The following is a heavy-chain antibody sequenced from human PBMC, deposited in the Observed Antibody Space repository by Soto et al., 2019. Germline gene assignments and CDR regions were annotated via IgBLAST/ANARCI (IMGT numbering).Heavy chain of an antibody. CDR3: ARDKDRAQIGGNYYYILDV. V-gene: IGHV1-69*12. CDR1: GGTFSNSA. Sequence: QVLLEQSGAEVKKPGSSVKVSCKASGGTFSNSAISWVRQAPGQGLEWMGGIMPIFRTPDYAQKFQGRVSIAADXSXXXAXXELSGLRSDDTAVYYCARDKDRAQIGGNYYYILDVWGQGTTVTVSS. J-gene: IGHJ6*02. CDR2: IMPIFRTP.